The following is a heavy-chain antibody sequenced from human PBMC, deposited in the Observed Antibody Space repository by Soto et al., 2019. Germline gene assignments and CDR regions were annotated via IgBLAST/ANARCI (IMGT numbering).Heavy chain of an antibody. Sequence: GASVKVSCKASGYTFTSYGISWVRQAPGQGLDWMGWISAYNGNTNYAQKLQGRVTMTTDTSTSTAYMELRSLRSDDTAVYYCARDDLSFGSGNYGMDVWGQGTTVTVSS. CDR2: ISAYNGNT. CDR1: GYTFTSYG. V-gene: IGHV1-18*01. CDR3: ARDDLSFGSGNYGMDV. D-gene: IGHD3-10*01. J-gene: IGHJ6*02.